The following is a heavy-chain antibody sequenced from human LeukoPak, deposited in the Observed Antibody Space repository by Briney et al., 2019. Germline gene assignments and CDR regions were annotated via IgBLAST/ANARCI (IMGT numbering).Heavy chain of an antibody. J-gene: IGHJ4*02. Sequence: ASVKVSCKGSGYTSTSYGISWVRQAPGQGLEWMGWISAYNGNTNYAQNLQGRVTMTTDTSTSTAYMELRSLRSDDTAVYYCARVPNYYDSSGSHTCYFDYWGQGALVTVSS. CDR2: ISAYNGNT. D-gene: IGHD3-22*01. V-gene: IGHV1-18*01. CDR3: ARVPNYYDSSGSHTCYFDY. CDR1: GYTSTSYG.